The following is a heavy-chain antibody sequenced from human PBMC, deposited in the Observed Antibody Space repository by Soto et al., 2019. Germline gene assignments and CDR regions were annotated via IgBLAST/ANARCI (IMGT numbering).Heavy chain of an antibody. CDR3: AKDGRGYVDY. CDR2: ISYDGSNK. CDR1: GFTFSSYG. J-gene: IGHJ4*02. V-gene: IGHV3-30*18. Sequence: QVQLVESGGGVVQPGRSLRLSCAASGFTFSSYGMHWVRQAPGKGLEWVAVISYDGSNKYYADSVKGRFTISRDNSKNTLYLQMNILRAEDTAVYYCAKDGRGYVDYWGQGTLVTVSS.